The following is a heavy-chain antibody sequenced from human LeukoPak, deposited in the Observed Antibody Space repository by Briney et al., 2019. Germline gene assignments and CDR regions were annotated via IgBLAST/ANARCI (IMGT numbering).Heavy chain of an antibody. D-gene: IGHD3-9*01. CDR3: ARTLRYFDWQGPRYFDL. Sequence: SETLSLTCTVSGGSISSYYWSWIRQPPGKGLEWIGYIYYSGSTNYNPSLKSRVTISVDTSKNQFSLKLSSVTAADTAVYYCARTLRYFDWQGPRYFDLWGRGTLVTVSS. CDR2: IYYSGST. V-gene: IGHV4-59*01. J-gene: IGHJ2*01. CDR1: GGSISSYY.